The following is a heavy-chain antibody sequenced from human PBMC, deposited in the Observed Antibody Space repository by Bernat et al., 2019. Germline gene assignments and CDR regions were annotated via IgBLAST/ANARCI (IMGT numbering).Heavy chain of an antibody. CDR3: AKDTNTDWGYLDY. J-gene: IGHJ4*02. CDR2: ISTGGGTT. V-gene: IGHV3-23*01. D-gene: IGHD3-9*01. CDR1: GFTFSSHG. Sequence: EVQLLESGGGLVQPGGSLRLSCEASGFTFSSHGMSWVRQAPGKGLEWVSGISTGGGTTEYAASVKGRFTISRDNDRNTLYLEMNSLRAEDTAVYYCAKDTNTDWGYLDYWGQGTLVTVSS.